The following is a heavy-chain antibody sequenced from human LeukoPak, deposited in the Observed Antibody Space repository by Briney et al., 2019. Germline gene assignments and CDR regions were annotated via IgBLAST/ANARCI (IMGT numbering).Heavy chain of an antibody. CDR2: INPNSGGT. V-gene: IGHV1-2*02. Sequence: ASVKVSCKASGYTFTRYYMHWVRQAPGQGLEWMGWINPNSGGTNYAQKFQGRVTMTRDTSISTAYMELSRLRSDDTAVYYCARTSITMIAFRLGAENWFDPWGQGTLVTVSS. CDR3: ARTSITMIAFRLGAENWFDP. J-gene: IGHJ5*02. CDR1: GYTFTRYY. D-gene: IGHD3-22*01.